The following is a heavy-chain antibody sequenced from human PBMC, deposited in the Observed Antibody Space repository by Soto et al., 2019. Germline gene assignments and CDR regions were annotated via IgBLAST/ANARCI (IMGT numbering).Heavy chain of an antibody. Sequence: QVELGQSGVEVKNPGSSVNVSCQTSRGTFNTYLISWLLQSPGQGLEWMGGIIPAFGTEKYAQKFQGSVTITADQSTTPAYMELRTLTSEYTAFYYCARGRDQPPVGLYFDTWAKGPLVNVSS. CDR1: RGTFNTYL. CDR3: ARGRDQPPVGLYFDT. CDR2: IIPAFGTE. V-gene: IGHV1-69*01. D-gene: IGHD2-2*01. J-gene: IGHJ4*02.